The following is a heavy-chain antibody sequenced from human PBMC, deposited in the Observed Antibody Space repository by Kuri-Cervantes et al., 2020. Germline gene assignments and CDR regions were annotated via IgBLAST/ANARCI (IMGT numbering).Heavy chain of an antibody. D-gene: IGHD3-10*01. Sequence: ESLKISCTVSGGPISSSSYYWGWVRQPPGKGLEWIGSIYYNGSTYYNPSLKSTVTIAVDTYKNQFSLKLSSVTAADTAVYYCSRACFTYGQLLYWGQGNLVTVSS. CDR2: IYYNGST. CDR1: GGPISSSSYY. J-gene: IGHJ4*02. V-gene: IGHV4-39*07. CDR3: SRACFTYGQLLY.